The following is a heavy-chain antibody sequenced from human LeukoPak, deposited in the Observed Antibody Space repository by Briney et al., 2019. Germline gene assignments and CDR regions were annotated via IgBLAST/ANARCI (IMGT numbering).Heavy chain of an antibody. J-gene: IGHJ1*01. CDR1: TPTFKSYE. Sequence: PGGSLRLSWAPSTPTFKSYEMVCVRQVPGKGLEWISYISSSGSTIYYADSVKGRFTISRDNANNSLYLQMNSLRAEDTAVYYISRPGRPYRGTEYFQHWGQGTLVIVSS. CDR2: ISSSGSTI. V-gene: IGHV3-48*03. D-gene: IGHD5-12*01. CDR3: SRPGRPYRGTEYFQH.